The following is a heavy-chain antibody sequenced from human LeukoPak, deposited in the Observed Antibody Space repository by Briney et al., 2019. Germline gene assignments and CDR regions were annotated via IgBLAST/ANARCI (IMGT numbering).Heavy chain of an antibody. CDR1: GGSISSYY. V-gene: IGHV4-59*01. CDR3: ARGVVPAAIPLVSYYYMDV. CDR2: IYYSGST. J-gene: IGHJ6*03. Sequence: PSETLSLTCTVSGGSISSYYWSWIRQPPGKGLEWIGYIYYSGSTNYNPSLKSRVTISVDTSKNQFSLKLSSVTAADTVVYYCARGVVPAAIPLVSYYYMDVWGKGTTVTVSS. D-gene: IGHD2-2*01.